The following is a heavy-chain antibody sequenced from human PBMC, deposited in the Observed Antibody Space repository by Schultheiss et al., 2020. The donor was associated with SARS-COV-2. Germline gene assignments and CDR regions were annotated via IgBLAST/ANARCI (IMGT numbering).Heavy chain of an antibody. D-gene: IGHD5-12*01. Sequence: GGSLRLSCAASGFTFGTYNMHWVRQAPGKGLEFVASIRSSGRDIYYADSMQGRFTVSRDNANNSLYLQMHSLRAEDTAVYYCARDLRQGGYSGYDPGYFGMDVWGQGTTVTVSS. CDR1: GFTFGTYN. CDR3: ARDLRQGGYSGYDPGYFGMDV. J-gene: IGHJ6*02. V-gene: IGHV3-21*01. CDR2: IRSSGRDI.